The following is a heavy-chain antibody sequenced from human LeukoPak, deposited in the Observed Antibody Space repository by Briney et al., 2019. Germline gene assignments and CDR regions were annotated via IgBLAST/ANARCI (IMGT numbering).Heavy chain of an antibody. Sequence: PSETLSLTCAVYGGSFSGYYWSWIRQPPGKGLEWIGEINHSGSTNYNPSLKSRVTISVDTSKNQFSLKLSSVTAADTAVYYCARLRAFGLFDYWGQGTLVTVSS. CDR2: INHSGST. V-gene: IGHV4-34*01. CDR1: GGSFSGYY. D-gene: IGHD3-10*01. CDR3: ARLRAFGLFDY. J-gene: IGHJ4*02.